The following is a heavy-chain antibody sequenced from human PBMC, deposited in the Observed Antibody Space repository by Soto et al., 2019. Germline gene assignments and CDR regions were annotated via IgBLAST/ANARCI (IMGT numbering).Heavy chain of an antibody. V-gene: IGHV1-8*01. CDR3: ARGCSSTSCYGLDVYYYGMEV. CDR2: MNPNSGNT. J-gene: IGHJ6*02. D-gene: IGHD2-2*01. Sequence: ASVKVSCKASGYTFTSYDINWVRQATGQGPEWMGWMNPNSGNTGYAQKFQGRVTMTRNTSISTAYMELSSLRSEDTAVYYCARGCSSTSCYGLDVYYYGMEVWGQGTTVAVSS. CDR1: GYTFTSYD.